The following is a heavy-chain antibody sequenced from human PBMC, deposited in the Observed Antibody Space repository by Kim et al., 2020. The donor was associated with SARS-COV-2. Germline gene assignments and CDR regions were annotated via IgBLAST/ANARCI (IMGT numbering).Heavy chain of an antibody. D-gene: IGHD2-2*01. CDR1: GYIFTTYT. Sequence: ASVKVSCKASGYIFTTYTINWVRQAPGQRLEWMGRISPYNGNTKYAEKFQGRVTTTTDTSTRTAYMEPRSLRSDDTAVYFCASEYCSSPSCFPRDHYYSGMDVWGQGATVTVPS. J-gene: IGHJ6*02. CDR2: ISPYNGNT. V-gene: IGHV1-18*04. CDR3: ASEYCSSPSCFPRDHYYSGMDV.